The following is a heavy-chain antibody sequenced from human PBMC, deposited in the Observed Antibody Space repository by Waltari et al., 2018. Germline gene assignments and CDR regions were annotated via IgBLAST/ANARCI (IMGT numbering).Heavy chain of an antibody. CDR1: YYSISGGYY. CDR3: ARLSLGYCRGASARCHKNDS. CDR2: IYHSGTT. Sequence: QVQLQESGPGLVKPSETLSLTCAVSYYSISGGYYWGWIRQTPGKGLEWIGNIYHSGTTYYSPSLKSRVIISLDTSKNQFSLKLTSVTAADTAVYYCARLSLGYCRGASARCHKNDSWGQGTLVTVSS. V-gene: IGHV4-38-2*01. J-gene: IGHJ4*02. D-gene: IGHD2-15*01.